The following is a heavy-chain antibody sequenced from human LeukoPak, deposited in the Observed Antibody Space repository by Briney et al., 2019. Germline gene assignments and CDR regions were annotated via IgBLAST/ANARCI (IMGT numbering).Heavy chain of an antibody. V-gene: IGHV1-18*01. J-gene: IGHJ4*02. CDR3: ARDYQRQLYLYYFDY. D-gene: IGHD2-2*01. CDR2: ISVYNGNT. Sequence: EASVKVSCKASGYTFSDYDITWVRQAPGQGLEWMGWISVYNGNTNYAQELQGRVTMTTDTSASTAYMELSSLRSDDTAVYYCARDYQRQLYLYYFDYWGQGTLVTVSS. CDR1: GYTFSDYD.